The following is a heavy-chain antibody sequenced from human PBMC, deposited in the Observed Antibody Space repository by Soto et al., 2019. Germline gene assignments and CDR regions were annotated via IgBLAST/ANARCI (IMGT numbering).Heavy chain of an antibody. CDR3: ARDSRAEAGNRRYYFDY. V-gene: IGHV4-4*02. CDR2: IYHTGNT. CDR1: GGSISSSSW. D-gene: IGHD6-13*01. J-gene: IGHJ4*02. Sequence: SETLSLTCAVSGGSISSSSWWSWVRQPPGKGLEWIGEIYHTGNTNYNPSLESRVTTSVDKSKNQFSLNLNSVTAADTAVYYCARDSRAEAGNRRYYFDYWGQGTLVTVSS.